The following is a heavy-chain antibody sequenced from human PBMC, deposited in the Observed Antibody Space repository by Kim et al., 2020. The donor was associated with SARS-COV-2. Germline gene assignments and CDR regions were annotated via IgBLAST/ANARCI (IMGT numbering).Heavy chain of an antibody. CDR2: INPNSGGT. V-gene: IGHV1-2*06. CDR3: TIEYPHSSKGEFDY. J-gene: IGHJ4*02. CDR1: GYTFTDYY. Sequence: ASVKVSCKSSGYTFTDYYLHWVRQAPGQGLEWMGRINPNSGGTTYAQSFQGRVTMTRDTSTSTAYMDLHSLTSDDTAVYYCTIEYPHSSKGEFDYWGQGTLVTVSS. D-gene: IGHD6-13*01.